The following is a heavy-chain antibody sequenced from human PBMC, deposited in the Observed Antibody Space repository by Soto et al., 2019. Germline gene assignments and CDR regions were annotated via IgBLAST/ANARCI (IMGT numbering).Heavy chain of an antibody. D-gene: IGHD3-22*01. CDR1: GFTLSMSA. V-gene: IGHV3-53*01. J-gene: IGHJ4*02. Sequence: PGGSLRLSCASSGFTLSMSAVSWVRQAPGKGLEWVSVIYSGGSTYYADSVKGRFTISRDNSKNTLYLQMNSLRAEDAAVYYCAREDYYDSSGYYGYWGQGTLVTVSS. CDR3: AREDYYDSSGYYGY. CDR2: IYSGGST.